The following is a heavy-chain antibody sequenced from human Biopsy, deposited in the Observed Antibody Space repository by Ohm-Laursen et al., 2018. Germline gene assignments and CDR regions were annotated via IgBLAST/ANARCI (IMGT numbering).Heavy chain of an antibody. CDR1: GYAFTGYH. CDR2: INAKTGDT. D-gene: IGHD3-22*01. CDR3: TRGGYYYDSLAYYYWFDP. Sequence: SSVKVSCKASGYAFTGYHVHWVRQAPGQGLEWMGWINAKTGDTNYAQKFQGRVTMTRDTSISTAYVDLSSLRSDDTTVYYCTRGGYYYDSLAYYYWFDPWGQGTLVTVSS. J-gene: IGHJ5*02. V-gene: IGHV1-2*02.